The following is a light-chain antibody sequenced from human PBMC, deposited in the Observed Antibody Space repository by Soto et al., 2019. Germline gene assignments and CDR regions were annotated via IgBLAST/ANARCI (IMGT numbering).Light chain of an antibody. Sequence: QSALTQPASVSGSPGQSITISCTGTSSDVGSYNLVSWYQQHPGKAPKLMIYEVSKRPSGVSNRFSGSKSGNTASLTISGLQAEDEADYYFCSYGGSPRVVFGGGTQLTVL. J-gene: IGLJ2*01. V-gene: IGLV2-23*02. CDR3: CSYGGSPRVV. CDR1: SSDVGSYNL. CDR2: EVS.